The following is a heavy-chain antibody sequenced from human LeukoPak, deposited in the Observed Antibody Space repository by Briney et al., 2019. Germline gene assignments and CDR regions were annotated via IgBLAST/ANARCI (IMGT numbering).Heavy chain of an antibody. CDR1: GFTFSSYA. CDR3: AKRASVVSSAPWFDS. CDR2: INSGGDNT. J-gene: IGHJ5*01. D-gene: IGHD2-15*01. Sequence: PGASLRLSCAASGFTFSSYARSWVRQAPGRGLEWVSSINSGGDNTYYADSVKGRFTISRDNSRNTLSLQMNSQRAEDTAIYYCAKRASVVSSAPWFDSWGQGTLVSVSS. V-gene: IGHV3-23*01.